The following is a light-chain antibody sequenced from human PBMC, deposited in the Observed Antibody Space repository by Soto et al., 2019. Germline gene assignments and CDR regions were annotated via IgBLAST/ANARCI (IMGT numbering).Light chain of an antibody. CDR1: SSDIGNYYL. CDR2: DVY. V-gene: IGLV2-23*02. CDR3: CSYAGSSGVL. J-gene: IGLJ2*01. Sequence: QSVLTQPASVSGSPGQSITISCTGTSSDIGNYYLVSWYQHHPGKAPKLIFYDVYKRPSGVFNRFSGSKSGNTASLTISGLQAEDEADYYCCSYAGSSGVLFGGGTKVTVL.